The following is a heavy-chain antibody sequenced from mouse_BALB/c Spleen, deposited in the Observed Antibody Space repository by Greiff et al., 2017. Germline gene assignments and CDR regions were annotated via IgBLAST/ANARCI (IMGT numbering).Heavy chain of an antibody. CDR1: GYTFTSYW. CDR2: IYPSDSYT. V-gene: IGHV1-69*02. Sequence: VQLQQPGAELVRPGASVKLSCKASGYTFTSYWINWVKQRPGQGLEWIGNIYPSDSYTNYNQKFKDKATLTVDKSSSTAYMQLSSPTSEDSAVYYCARPKVRRSYYCAMDYWGQGTSVTVSS. CDR3: ARPKVRRSYYCAMDY. J-gene: IGHJ4*01. D-gene: IGHD2-14*01.